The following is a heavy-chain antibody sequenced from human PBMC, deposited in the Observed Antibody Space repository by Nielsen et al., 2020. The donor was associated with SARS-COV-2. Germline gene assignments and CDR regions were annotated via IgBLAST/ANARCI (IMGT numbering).Heavy chain of an antibody. J-gene: IGHJ4*02. D-gene: IGHD5-18*01. CDR1: IGSITSSSFF. CDR2: IYYTGSA. V-gene: IGHV4-39*07. CDR3: ARFTAGAAMVD. Sequence: SETLSLTCTVSIGSITSSSFFWGWIRQPPGKGLEWIGSIYYTGSAYYNPSLRSRVTISVDTSKNQFSLKLSSVTAADTAVYYCARFTAGAAMVDWGQGTLVTVSS.